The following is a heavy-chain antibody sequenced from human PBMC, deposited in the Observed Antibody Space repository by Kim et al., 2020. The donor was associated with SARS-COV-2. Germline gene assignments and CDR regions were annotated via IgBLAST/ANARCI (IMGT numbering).Heavy chain of an antibody. Sequence: ASVKVSCKASGYTFTNYAINWVRQAPGQGLEWMGWMNRNNGNTIYAQNFQGRVTMTTNTSITTSSITLYILRSGHTSDDSCANYWARDGAGAFWFGNYYY. CDR1: GYTFTNYA. CDR3: ANYWARDGAGAFWFGNYYY. D-gene: IGHD3-3*01. V-gene: IGHV1-8*02. CDR2: MNRNNGNT. J-gene: IGHJ6*01.